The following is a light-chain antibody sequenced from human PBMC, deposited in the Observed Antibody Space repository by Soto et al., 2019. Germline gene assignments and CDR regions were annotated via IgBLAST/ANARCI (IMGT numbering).Light chain of an antibody. J-gene: IGKJ1*01. CDR1: QNIDSY. CDR3: QQSYTSPPT. Sequence: DIQMTQSPPALSASLGDRVTITCRASQNIDSYLNWYQQKPGKAPELLIHDASSLQSGVPSRFSASGSGTDFTLTISSLQPEDFAVYYCQQSYTSPPTFGKGTKV. CDR2: DAS. V-gene: IGKV1-39*01.